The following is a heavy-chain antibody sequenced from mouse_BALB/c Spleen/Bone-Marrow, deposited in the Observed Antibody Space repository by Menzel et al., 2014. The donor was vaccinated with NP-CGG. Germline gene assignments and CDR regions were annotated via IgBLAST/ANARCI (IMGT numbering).Heavy chain of an antibody. V-gene: IGHV4-1*02. D-gene: IGHD2-3*01. Sequence: VQLQQSGGGLVQPGGSLKLSCAASGFDFRGFWMGWVRQAPGKGLEWIGEINPDSSTINYTPSLKDRFIISRDNAKNTLYLQMSKVRSEDTALYYCARLGYYGGFAYWGQGTLVTVSA. CDR1: GFDFRGFW. CDR2: INPDSSTI. J-gene: IGHJ3*01. CDR3: ARLGYYGGFAY.